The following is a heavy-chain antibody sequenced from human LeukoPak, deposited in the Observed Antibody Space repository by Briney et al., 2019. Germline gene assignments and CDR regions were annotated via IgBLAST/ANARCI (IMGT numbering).Heavy chain of an antibody. Sequence: GGSLRLSCAASGFTFSSYGMHWVRQAPGKGLEWVAVISYDGSNKYYADSVKGRFTISRDNSKNTLYLQMNSLRAEDTAVYYCAKDSYDMYYFDYWGQGTLVTVSS. D-gene: IGHD3-9*01. J-gene: IGHJ4*02. V-gene: IGHV3-30*18. CDR1: GFTFSSYG. CDR2: ISYDGSNK. CDR3: AKDSYDMYYFDY.